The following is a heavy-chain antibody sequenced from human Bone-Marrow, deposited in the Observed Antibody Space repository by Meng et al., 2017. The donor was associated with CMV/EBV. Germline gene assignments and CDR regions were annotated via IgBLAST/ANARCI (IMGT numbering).Heavy chain of an antibody. CDR2: INPNSGGT. V-gene: IGHV1-2*02. D-gene: IGHD3-9*01. CDR1: GYTFTGYY. Sequence: ASVKVSCKASGYTFTGYYMHWVRQAPGQGLEWMGWINPNSGGTNYAQKFQGRVTMTRDTSISTAYMELSRLRSDDTAVYYCARDGRVLRYFDWPTYYYYGMDVWGQGTTVTVSS. J-gene: IGHJ6*02. CDR3: ARDGRVLRYFDWPTYYYYGMDV.